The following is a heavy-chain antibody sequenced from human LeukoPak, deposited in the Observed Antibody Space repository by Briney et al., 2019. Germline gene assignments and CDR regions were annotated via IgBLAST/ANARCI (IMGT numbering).Heavy chain of an antibody. V-gene: IGHV3-11*01. D-gene: IGHD2-2*02. J-gene: IGHJ4*02. CDR3: ARGQEIVVVPAAILDYSDY. CDR1: GFTFSDYY. Sequence: GGSLRLSCAASGFTFSDYYMSWIRQAPGKGLEWVSYISSSGSTIYYADSVKGRFTISRDNAKNSLYLQMNSLRAEDTAVYYCARGQEIVVVPAAILDYSDYWGQGTLVTVSS. CDR2: ISSSGSTI.